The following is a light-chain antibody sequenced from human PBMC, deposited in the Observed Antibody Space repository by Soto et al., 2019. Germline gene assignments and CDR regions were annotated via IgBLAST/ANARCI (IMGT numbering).Light chain of an antibody. CDR1: QSVSSSY. J-gene: IGKJ4*01. Sequence: EIVLPQSPGTLSLSPGERATLSCRASQSVSSSYLACYQQKPGQAPRLLIYGASSRATGIPDRCSGRGSGTDFTLTISRLEPEDFAVYYCQQYGSSPLTFGGGTKVDIK. CDR3: QQYGSSPLT. V-gene: IGKV3-20*01. CDR2: GAS.